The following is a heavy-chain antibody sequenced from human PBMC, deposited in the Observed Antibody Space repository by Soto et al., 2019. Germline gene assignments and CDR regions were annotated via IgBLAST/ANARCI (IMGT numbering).Heavy chain of an antibody. CDR2: INPNSGGT. CDR3: ARDSYYYDSSGYYSDYYYGMDV. V-gene: IGHV1-2*04. D-gene: IGHD3-22*01. J-gene: IGHJ6*02. CDR1: GFTFSTND. Sequence: ASVKVSCKASGFTFSTNDINWVRQAPGQGLEWMGWINPNSGGTNYAQKFQGWVTMTRDTSISTAYMELSRLRSDDTAVYYCARDSYYYDSSGYYSDYYYGMDVWGQGTTVTVSS.